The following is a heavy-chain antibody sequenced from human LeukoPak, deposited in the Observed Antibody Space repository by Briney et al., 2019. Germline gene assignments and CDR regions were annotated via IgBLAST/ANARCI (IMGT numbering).Heavy chain of an antibody. V-gene: IGHV3-23*01. CDR2: FSGSGGST. D-gene: IGHD6-19*01. J-gene: IGHJ4*02. CDR3: ARRGYSSGWYGDY. Sequence: PGGSLRLSCAASGFTFSSYAMSWVRQAPGKGLECISGFSGSGGSTYYADSVKGRFTISRDNAKNSLYLQMNSLRAEDTAVYYCARRGYSSGWYGDYWGQGTLVTVSS. CDR1: GFTFSSYA.